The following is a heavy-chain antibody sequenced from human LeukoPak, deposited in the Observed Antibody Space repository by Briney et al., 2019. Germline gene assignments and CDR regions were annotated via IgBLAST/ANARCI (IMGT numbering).Heavy chain of an antibody. CDR1: GFTVSSDY. D-gene: IGHD1-1*01. V-gene: IGHV3-53*01. CDR2: IYSGGST. J-gene: IGHJ5*02. Sequence: GGSLRLSCAASGFTVSSDYMSWVRQAPGKGLEWVSVIYSGGSTYYADSVEGRFTISRDNSKNTLYLQMNSLRAEDTAVYYCGRRSGNHWGQGTLVTVSS. CDR3: GRRSGNH.